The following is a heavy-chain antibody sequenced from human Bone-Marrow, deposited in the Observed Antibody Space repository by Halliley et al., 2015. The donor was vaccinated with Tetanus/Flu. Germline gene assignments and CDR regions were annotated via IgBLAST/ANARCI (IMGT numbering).Heavy chain of an antibody. J-gene: IGHJ6*02. Sequence: EGIGYIYHNGDTRYNPSLKSRVTMSVDTSKNQFSLKLTSVTAADTAAYYCARDGYSGDDMDVWGQGTTVTVSS. D-gene: IGHD5-12*01. V-gene: IGHV4-59*01. CDR3: ARDGYSGDDMDV. CDR2: IYHNGDT.